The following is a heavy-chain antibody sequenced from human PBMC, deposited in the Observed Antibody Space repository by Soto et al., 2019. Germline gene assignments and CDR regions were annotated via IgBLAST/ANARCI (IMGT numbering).Heavy chain of an antibody. CDR1: GGSISSYY. Sequence: QVQLQESGPGLVKPSETLSLTCTVSGGSISSYYWSWIRQPPGKGLEWIGYIYYTGYTNYNPSLKSQVXISXAXSNDQFSLNVSSVTAADTAVYYCARVKWFGESGFDYWGQGTLVTVSS. J-gene: IGHJ4*02. CDR2: IYYTGYT. D-gene: IGHD3-10*01. V-gene: IGHV4-59*01. CDR3: ARVKWFGESGFDY.